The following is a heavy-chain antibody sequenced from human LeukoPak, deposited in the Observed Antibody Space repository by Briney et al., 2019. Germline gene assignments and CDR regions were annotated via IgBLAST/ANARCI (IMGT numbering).Heavy chain of an antibody. CDR3: ARENYFDY. CDR1: GFTFSSYS. Sequence: GGSLRLSCAASGFTFSSYSMTWVRQAPGKGLEWVSYISSSSSTIYYADSVKGRFTISRDNAKNSLYLQMNSLRAEDTAVYYCARENYFDYWGQGTLVTVSS. V-gene: IGHV3-48*01. J-gene: IGHJ4*02. CDR2: ISSSSSTI.